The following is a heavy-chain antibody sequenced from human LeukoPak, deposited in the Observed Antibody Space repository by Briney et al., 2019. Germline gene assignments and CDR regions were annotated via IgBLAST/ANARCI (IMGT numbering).Heavy chain of an antibody. Sequence: GGSLRLSCAASGFTFSDYYMSWIRQAPGKGLEWVSYISRGGGSIYYADSVKGRFTISRDNAKNSLFLQMNSLRAEDTAVYYCAREGGYYAIPNFDYWGQGTLVTVSS. CDR2: ISRGGGSI. V-gene: IGHV3-11*04. D-gene: IGHD3-3*01. CDR3: AREGGYYAIPNFDY. J-gene: IGHJ4*02. CDR1: GFTFSDYY.